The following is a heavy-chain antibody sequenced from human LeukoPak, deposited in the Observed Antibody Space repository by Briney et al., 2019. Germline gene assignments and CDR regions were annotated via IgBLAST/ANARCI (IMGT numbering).Heavy chain of an antibody. J-gene: IGHJ4*02. CDR3: ASERDRGITSPYFDS. CDR2: IYSGGDT. Sequence: GGSLRLSCAASGFTVSSNYMSWVRQAPGKGLEWVSVIYSGGDTYYADSVRGRFTISRDNSKNTLYLQMNSLRAEDTAVYYCASERDRGITSPYFDSWGQGTLVPVSS. CDR1: GFTVSSNY. V-gene: IGHV3-66*01. D-gene: IGHD3-16*01.